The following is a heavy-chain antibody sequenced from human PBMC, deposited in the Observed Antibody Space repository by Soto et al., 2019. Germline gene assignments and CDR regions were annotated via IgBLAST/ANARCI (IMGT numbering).Heavy chain of an antibody. J-gene: IGHJ4*02. Sequence: SETLSLTCTVSGGSISSYYWSWIRQPPGKGLEWIGYIYYSGSTNYNPSLKSRVTISVDTSKNHFSLKLRSVTAADTAVYYCARQLSGSWYFDYWGQGTLVTVSS. CDR1: GGSISSYY. CDR2: IYYSGST. CDR3: ARQLSGSWYFDY. V-gene: IGHV4-59*08. D-gene: IGHD6-13*01.